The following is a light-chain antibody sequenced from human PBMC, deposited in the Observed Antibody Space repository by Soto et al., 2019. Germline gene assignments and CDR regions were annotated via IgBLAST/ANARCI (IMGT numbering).Light chain of an antibody. J-gene: IGLJ3*02. CDR2: EVT. CDR3: TSYTITSTWV. CDR1: SSDVGNYNY. V-gene: IGLV2-14*01. Sequence: QSALTQPASVSGSPGQSITISCTGTSSDVGNYNYVSWYQQHPGKAPKLMIHEVTNRPSGVSNRFSGSKSGNTASLTISGLQAEXEADYFCTSYTITSTWVFGGGTKVTVL.